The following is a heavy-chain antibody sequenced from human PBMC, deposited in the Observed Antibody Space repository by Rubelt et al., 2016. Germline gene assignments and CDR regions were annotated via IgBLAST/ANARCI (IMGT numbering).Heavy chain of an antibody. J-gene: IGHJ4*02. Sequence: QAPGKGLEWVSVIYTGGSTYYTDSVKGRFTISRDSSVNTLYLQMNSLRAEDTAVYYCAKSAKAYYSSSEIDYWGQGTPVTVSS. CDR2: IYTGGST. V-gene: IGHV3-53*01. D-gene: IGHD6-19*01. CDR3: AKSAKAYYSSSEIDY.